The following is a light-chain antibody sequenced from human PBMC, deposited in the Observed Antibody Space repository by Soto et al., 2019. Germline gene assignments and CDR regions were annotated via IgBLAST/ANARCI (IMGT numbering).Light chain of an antibody. Sequence: QSALTQPASVSGSPGQSITISCTGTSSDVGGYNYVSWYQQHPGKAPKLMIYEVSNRPSGVSNRFSGSKSGNTASLTISELQAEDEADYYCSSYTSSSNPWVFGGGTKVTVL. J-gene: IGLJ3*02. CDR1: SSDVGGYNY. CDR2: EVS. V-gene: IGLV2-14*01. CDR3: SSYTSSSNPWV.